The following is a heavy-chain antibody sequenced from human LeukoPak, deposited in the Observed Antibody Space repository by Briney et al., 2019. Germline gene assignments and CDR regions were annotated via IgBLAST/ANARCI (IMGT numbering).Heavy chain of an antibody. Sequence: GGSLRLSCAASGFTFRNYVIHWVRQAPGKGLEWVAVTSSDLNVKLYADSVKGRFTISRDNSRSTLYLQMNSLRPEDTAIYYCAREGYYGSGSPPSLYFDYWGQGSLVTVSS. D-gene: IGHD3-10*01. CDR1: GFTFRNYV. V-gene: IGHV3-30-3*01. CDR2: TSSDLNVK. CDR3: AREGYYGSGSPPSLYFDY. J-gene: IGHJ4*02.